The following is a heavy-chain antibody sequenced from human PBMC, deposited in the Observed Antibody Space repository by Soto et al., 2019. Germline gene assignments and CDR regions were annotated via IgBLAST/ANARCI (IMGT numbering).Heavy chain of an antibody. Sequence: ASVKVSCKASGYTFTSYYMHWVRQAPGQGLEWMGIINPSGGSTSYAQKFQGRVTMTRDTSTSTVYMELSSLRSEDTAVYYCARQYPPPRLNYYDSSGYSYGMDVWGQGTTVTVSS. D-gene: IGHD3-22*01. J-gene: IGHJ6*02. CDR3: ARQYPPPRLNYYDSSGYSYGMDV. CDR1: GYTFTSYY. CDR2: INPSGGST. V-gene: IGHV1-46*01.